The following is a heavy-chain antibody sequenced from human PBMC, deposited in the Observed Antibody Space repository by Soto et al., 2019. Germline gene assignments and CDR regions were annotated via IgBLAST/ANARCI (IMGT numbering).Heavy chain of an antibody. CDR1: GYTFTSYG. V-gene: IGHV1-18*04. Sequence: GASVKVSCKASGYTFTSYGISWVRQAPGQGLEWMGWISAYNGNTNYAQKLQGRVTMTTDTSTSTAYMELRSLRSDDTAVYYCARDSGSYYYYYYYRMDVWGQGTTVTVSS. D-gene: IGHD1-26*01. J-gene: IGHJ6*02. CDR2: ISAYNGNT. CDR3: ARDSGSYYYYYYYRMDV.